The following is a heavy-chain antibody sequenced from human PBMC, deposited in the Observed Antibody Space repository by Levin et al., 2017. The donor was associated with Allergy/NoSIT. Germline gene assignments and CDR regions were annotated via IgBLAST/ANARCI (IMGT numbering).Heavy chain of an antibody. CDR2: ISWNSGSI. CDR3: AKDLNELTGDWYFDL. Sequence: TGGSLRLSCAASGFTFDDYAMHWVRQAPGKGLEWVSGISWNSGSIGYADSVKGRFTISRDNAKNSLYLQMNSLRAEDTALYYCAKDLNELTGDWYFDLWGRGTLVTVSS. CDR1: GFTFDDYA. D-gene: IGHD7-27*01. V-gene: IGHV3-9*01. J-gene: IGHJ2*01.